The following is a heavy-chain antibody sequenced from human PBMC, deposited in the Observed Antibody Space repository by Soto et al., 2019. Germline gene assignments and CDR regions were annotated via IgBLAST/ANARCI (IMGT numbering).Heavy chain of an antibody. J-gene: IGHJ4*02. CDR3: ASEAKYSSGPSTFDY. D-gene: IGHD6-19*01. V-gene: IGHV1-69*13. CDR2: IIPLFGRT. CDR1: GGPFSSYT. Sequence: SVKVSCKVSGGPFSSYTLSWVRQAPGQGLEWMGEIIPLFGRTNYVRNFQGRVTITADESTSTAYMELSSLRSEDTAVYYCASEAKYSSGPSTFDYWGQGTLVTVSS.